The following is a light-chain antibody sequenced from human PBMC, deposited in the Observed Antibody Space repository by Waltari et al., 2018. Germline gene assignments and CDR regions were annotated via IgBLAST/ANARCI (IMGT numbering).Light chain of an antibody. J-gene: IGLJ1*01. CDR2: EIS. CDR3: CSFAGYGIYV. CDR1: NSNVDILHL. V-gene: IGLV2-23*02. Sequence: QSALTQPASVSGSPGQSITISCTAVNSNVDILHLVSWYQHHPGRNPRLLIYEISQRHSGISNRFSGSKSGNTASLTISGLQPEDEADYFCCSFAGYGIYVFGSGTQVSVL.